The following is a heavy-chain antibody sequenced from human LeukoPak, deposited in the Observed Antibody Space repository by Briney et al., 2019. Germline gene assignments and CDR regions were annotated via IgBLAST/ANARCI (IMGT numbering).Heavy chain of an antibody. Sequence: SETLSLTCTVSGGSISSYYWSWIRQPPGKGLEWIGYIYYSGSTNYNPSLKSRVTISVDTSKNQFSLKLSSVTAADTAVYYCAREDGSSPHFDYWGQGTLVTVSS. V-gene: IGHV4-59*01. CDR2: IYYSGST. CDR3: AREDGSSPHFDY. J-gene: IGHJ4*02. D-gene: IGHD6-6*01. CDR1: GGSISSYY.